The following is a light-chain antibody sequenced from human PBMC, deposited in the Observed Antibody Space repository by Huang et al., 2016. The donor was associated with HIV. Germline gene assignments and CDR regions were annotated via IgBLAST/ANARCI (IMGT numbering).Light chain of an antibody. CDR2: AAS. CDR1: RDISTF. J-gene: IGKJ1*01. CDR3: QKYDSVPRT. V-gene: IGKV1-27*01. Sequence: MTQSPPSLSASIGDRVTLTCRASRDISTFLAWYQQKPGKPPRLLIYAASISHSGVPSRFSGGGSGTNFTLTVNSLQPEDVANYYCQKYDSVPRTFGQGTKLEL.